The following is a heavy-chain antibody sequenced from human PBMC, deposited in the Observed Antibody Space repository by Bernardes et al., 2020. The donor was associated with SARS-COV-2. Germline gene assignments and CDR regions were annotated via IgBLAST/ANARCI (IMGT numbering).Heavy chain of an antibody. Sequence: TLSLTFTCSGVSISRSTYYWGWIRPPPGKGLEWIGSVYYGGSAHYNPSLKSRVTISVDTSKNQFSLRLTSVTAADTAVYYCASPTTDFWGQGTLVTVSS. CDR2: VYYGGSA. CDR3: ASPTTDF. D-gene: IGHD4-17*01. V-gene: IGHV4-39*01. CDR1: GVSISRSTYY. J-gene: IGHJ4*02.